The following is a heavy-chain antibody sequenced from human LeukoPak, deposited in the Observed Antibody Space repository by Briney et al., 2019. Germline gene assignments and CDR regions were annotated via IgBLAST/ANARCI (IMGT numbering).Heavy chain of an antibody. Sequence: ASVKVSCKTSGYTFTSYYMRWVRQAPGQGLEWMGWVNPTSGGTNYAQKFQGRVTMTRDTSISTAYMELSRLRSDDTDVYYCARVYYYYDSSGILTLYFDYWGQGTLVTVSS. CDR1: GYTFTSYY. CDR3: ARVYYYYDSSGILTLYFDY. D-gene: IGHD3-22*01. CDR2: VNPTSGGT. J-gene: IGHJ4*02. V-gene: IGHV1-2*02.